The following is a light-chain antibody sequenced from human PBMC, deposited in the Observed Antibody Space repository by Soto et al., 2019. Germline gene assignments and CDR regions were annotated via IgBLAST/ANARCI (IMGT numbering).Light chain of an antibody. V-gene: IGKV1-5*01. CDR2: DAS. CDR3: QQYNSYSPWT. CDR1: QSISSW. J-gene: IGKJ1*01. Sequence: DIQMTQSPSTLSASVGDRVTITCRASQSISSWLAWYQQKPGKAPKLLIYDASSLESGVPPRFSGSGSGTEFTLTIRSLQPDDFATYYLQQYNSYSPWTFGHRTMVEIK.